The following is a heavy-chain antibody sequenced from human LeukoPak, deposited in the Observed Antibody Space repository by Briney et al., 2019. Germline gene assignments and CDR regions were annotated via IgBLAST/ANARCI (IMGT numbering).Heavy chain of an antibody. CDR2: INPNSGGT. D-gene: IGHD3-22*01. CDR3: ARDWGYYYDSSGYYYAY. CDR1: GYTFTGYY. J-gene: IGHJ4*02. V-gene: IGHV1-2*02. Sequence: ASVKVSCKASGYTFTGYYMHWVRQAPGQGLEWMGWINPNSGGTNYAQKFQGRVTMTRDTSISTAYMELSRLRSDDTAVYYCARDWGYYYDSSGYYYAYWGQGTLVTVSS.